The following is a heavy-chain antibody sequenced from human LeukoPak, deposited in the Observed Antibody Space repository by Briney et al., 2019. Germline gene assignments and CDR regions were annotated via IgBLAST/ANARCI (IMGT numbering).Heavy chain of an antibody. J-gene: IGHJ5*02. CDR2: IYHSGST. V-gene: IGHV4-38-2*01. CDR3: ARACSSTSCYGWFDP. Sequence: PSETLSLTCAVSGYSISSGYYWGWIRQPPGKGLEWIGRIYHSGSTYYNPSLKSRVTISVDTSKNQFSLKLSSVTAADTAVYYCARACSSTSCYGWFDPWGQGTLVTVSS. CDR1: GYSISSGYY. D-gene: IGHD2-2*01.